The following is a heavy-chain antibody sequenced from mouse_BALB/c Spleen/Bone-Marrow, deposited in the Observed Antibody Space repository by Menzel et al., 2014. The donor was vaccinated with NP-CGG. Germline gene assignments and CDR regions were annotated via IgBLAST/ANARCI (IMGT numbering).Heavy chain of an antibody. D-gene: IGHD2-4*01. CDR3: ARSPSYDYDVGFAY. CDR1: GYSITRDYA. Sequence: EVQLVESGPGLVKPSQSLSLTCIVTGYSITRDYAWNWIRQFPGNKLEWMGYISYSGSTTYNPSLESRISITRDTSKNQFFLQLNSVTTEDTVTYYCARSPSYDYDVGFAYWGQGTLVTVSA. J-gene: IGHJ3*01. V-gene: IGHV3-2*02. CDR2: ISYSGST.